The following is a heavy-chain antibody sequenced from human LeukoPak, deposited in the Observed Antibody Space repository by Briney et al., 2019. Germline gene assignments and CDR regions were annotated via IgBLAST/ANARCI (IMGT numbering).Heavy chain of an antibody. D-gene: IGHD2-15*01. V-gene: IGHV1-2*02. CDR2: INPNSADI. CDR3: ARAPRGWPSDY. Sequence: AAVKVSCKASGYIFTGYYMHWVRQAPGQGPEWMAWINPNSADINYAQKFQGRVTLTRDTSISTAYMELISLTSADTAVYYCARAPRGWPSDYWGQGTLVTVS. J-gene: IGHJ4*02. CDR1: GYIFTGYY.